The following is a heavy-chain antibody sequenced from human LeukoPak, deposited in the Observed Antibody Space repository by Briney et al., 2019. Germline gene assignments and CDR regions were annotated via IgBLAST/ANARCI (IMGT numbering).Heavy chain of an antibody. J-gene: IGHJ5*02. CDR3: ARSRYFDWLLFPNWFDP. CDR1: GASVTSGSYY. D-gene: IGHD3-9*01. Sequence: PSETLSLTCTVSGASVTSGSYYWSWIRQPPGEGLEWIGYMSYSGSTNHNPSLRSRVTISVDTSKNQFSLRLSSVSAADTAVYYCARSRYFDWLLFPNWFDPWGQGTLVTVSS. V-gene: IGHV4-61*01. CDR2: MSYSGST.